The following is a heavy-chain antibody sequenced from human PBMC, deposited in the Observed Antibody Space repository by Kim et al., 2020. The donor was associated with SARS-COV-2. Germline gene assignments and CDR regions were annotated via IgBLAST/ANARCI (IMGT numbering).Heavy chain of an antibody. Sequence: SETLSLTCTVSGGSISSYYWSWIRQPPGKGLEWIGYIYYSGSINYNPSFKSRVPTSVDTSKNQFSLKLSTVTAADTAVYYCAKSQGAYFYGSGGYSLFPFDCWGQGTLGTVSS. V-gene: IGHV4-59*01. D-gene: IGHD3-10*01. CDR3: AKSQGAYFYGSGGYSLFPFDC. J-gene: IGHJ4*02. CDR1: GGSISSYY. CDR2: IYYSGSI.